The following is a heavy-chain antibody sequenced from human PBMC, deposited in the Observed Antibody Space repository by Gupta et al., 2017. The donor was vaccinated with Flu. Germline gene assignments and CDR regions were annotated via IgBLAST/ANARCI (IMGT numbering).Heavy chain of an antibody. D-gene: IGHD2-2*01. CDR3: ARDFYSQLLDAYDL. J-gene: IGHJ3*01. Sequence: LLESGGGLVQPGGSLRLSCAASGFAFSIFAMGWVRQAPGKGLEWVANIRGNDDSTYYADSVKGRFTISRDNSKNTLYLQLNGLRAEDTAVYYCARDFYSQLLDAYDLWGQGTLVTVSS. CDR2: IRGNDDST. V-gene: IGHV3-23*01. CDR1: GFAFSIFA.